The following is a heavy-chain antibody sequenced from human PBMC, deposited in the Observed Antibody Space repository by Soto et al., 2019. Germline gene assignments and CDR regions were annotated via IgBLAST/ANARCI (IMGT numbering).Heavy chain of an antibody. CDR1: GFTFSSYS. V-gene: IGHV3-48*02. D-gene: IGHD2-15*01. Sequence: EVQLVESGGGLVQPGGSLRLSCAASGFTFSSYSMNWVRQAPGKGLEWVSYISSTSNTIYYVDSVEGRFTISRDNAKNSLYLQMNSLRDEDTAVYYCARPRYCSGGSCYSDYWGHGTLVTVSS. CDR3: ARPRYCSGGSCYSDY. CDR2: ISSTSNTI. J-gene: IGHJ4*01.